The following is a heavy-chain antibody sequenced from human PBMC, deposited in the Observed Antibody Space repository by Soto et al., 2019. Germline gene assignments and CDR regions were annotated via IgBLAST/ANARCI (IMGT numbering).Heavy chain of an antibody. CDR2: MNPNSGNT. D-gene: IGHD2-15*01. CDR1: GYTFTSYD. J-gene: IGHJ3*02. Sequence: ASVKVSCKASGYTFTSYDINWVRQATGQGLEWMGWMNPNSGNTDYAQKFQGRVTMTRNTSMSTAYMELSSLRSEDTAVYYCVRVSARYCSGGSCYYSDAFDIWGQGTMVTVSS. CDR3: VRVSARYCSGGSCYYSDAFDI. V-gene: IGHV1-8*01.